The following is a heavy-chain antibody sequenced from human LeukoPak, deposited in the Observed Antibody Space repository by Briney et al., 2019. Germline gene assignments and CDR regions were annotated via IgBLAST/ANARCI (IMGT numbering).Heavy chain of an antibody. J-gene: IGHJ4*02. Sequence: ASVKVSCKAPVYTFTGYYMHGVRQAPGQELEWMGWINPNSGGRNYAQKFQGSVTMTRDTSISTAYMELSRLRSDDTAVYYCASGGATTTWDFDYWGKGTLVTVSS. CDR3: ASGGATTTWDFDY. D-gene: IGHD1-26*01. V-gene: IGHV1-2*02. CDR1: VYTFTGYY. CDR2: INPNSGGR.